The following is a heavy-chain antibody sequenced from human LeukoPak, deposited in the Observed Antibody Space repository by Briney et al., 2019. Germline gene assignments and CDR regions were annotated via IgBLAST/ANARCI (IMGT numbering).Heavy chain of an antibody. CDR2: INPDSGGT. D-gene: IGHD2-21*01. V-gene: IGHV1-2*02. Sequence: SVKVSCRPSVYNFWAYFIHCGRQAPRHGPECMRWINPDSGGTNYDPNFQDRVTMTRDTCINTAYMELSRLKSDDTAVFYCVRVWWEYNYGYYFDSWGQGSLITISS. CDR1: VYNFWAYF. CDR3: VRVWWEYNYGYYFDS. J-gene: IGHJ4*02.